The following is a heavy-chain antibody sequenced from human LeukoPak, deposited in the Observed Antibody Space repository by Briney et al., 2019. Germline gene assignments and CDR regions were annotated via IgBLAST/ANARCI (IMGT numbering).Heavy chain of an antibody. CDR3: ARTWVVAAIAEYFQH. CDR1: GYTFTSYD. J-gene: IGHJ1*01. CDR2: MNPNSGNT. Sequence: ASVKVSCKASGYTFTSYDINWVRQATGQGLEWMGWMNPNSGNTGYAQKFQGRVTMTRNTSISTAYMELSSLRSEDTAVYYCARTWVVAAIAEYFQHWGQGTLVTVSS. D-gene: IGHD2-15*01. V-gene: IGHV1-8*01.